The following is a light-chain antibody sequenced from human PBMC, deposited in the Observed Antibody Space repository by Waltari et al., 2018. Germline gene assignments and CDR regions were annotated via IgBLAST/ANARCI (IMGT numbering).Light chain of an antibody. CDR1: QNVSTW. Sequence: DIKMTQSPSTLSASVGDRVTITCRASQNVSTWLAWYQQKPGKAPKLLIYRESSLESGVPSRFSGSVSGTEFTLTISSLQPDDFAIYYCQQYNSSPWTFGQGTKVEIK. CDR2: RES. V-gene: IGKV1-5*03. CDR3: QQYNSSPWT. J-gene: IGKJ1*01.